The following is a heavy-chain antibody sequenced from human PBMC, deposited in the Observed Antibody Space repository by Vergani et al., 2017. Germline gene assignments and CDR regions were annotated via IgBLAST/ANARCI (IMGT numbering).Heavy chain of an antibody. CDR3: ARDLGVGAIDY. Sequence: QVQLQESGPGLVKPSETLSLTCTVSGRSISSYYWSWIRQPPGKGLEWIGYIYYSGSTNYNPSLKSRVTISVDTSKNQFSLKLSSVTAADTAVYYCARDLGVGAIDYWGQGILVTVSS. V-gene: IGHV4-59*01. D-gene: IGHD1-26*01. J-gene: IGHJ4*02. CDR2: IYYSGST. CDR1: GRSISSYY.